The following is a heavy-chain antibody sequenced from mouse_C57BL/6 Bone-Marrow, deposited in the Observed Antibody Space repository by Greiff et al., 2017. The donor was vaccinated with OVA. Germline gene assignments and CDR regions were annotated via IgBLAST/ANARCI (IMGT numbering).Heavy chain of an antibody. Sequence: QVQLQQPGAELVKPGASVKLSCKASGYTFTSYWMQWVKQRPGQGLEWIGEIDPSDSYTNYNQKFKGKATLTVDTSSSTAYMQLSSLTSEDAAVYYCARDSNYYFDYWGQGTTPTVSS. CDR1: GYTFTSYW. V-gene: IGHV1-50*01. CDR3: ARDSNYYFDY. D-gene: IGHD2-5*01. J-gene: IGHJ2*01. CDR2: IDPSDSYT.